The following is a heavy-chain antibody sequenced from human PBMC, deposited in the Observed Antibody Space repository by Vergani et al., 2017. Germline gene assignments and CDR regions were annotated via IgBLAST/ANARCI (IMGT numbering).Heavy chain of an antibody. Sequence: EVQLVQSGAEVKKPGESLKISCKGSGYSFTSYWIGWVRQMPGKGLECMGIIYPGDSDTRYSPSFQGQVTISADKSISTAYLQWSSLKASDTAMYYCARTRRCGGDCSPYYYYYGMDVWGQGTTVTVSS. D-gene: IGHD2-21*02. J-gene: IGHJ6*02. CDR1: GYSFTSYW. CDR3: ARTRRCGGDCSPYYYYYGMDV. CDR2: IYPGDSDT. V-gene: IGHV5-51*01.